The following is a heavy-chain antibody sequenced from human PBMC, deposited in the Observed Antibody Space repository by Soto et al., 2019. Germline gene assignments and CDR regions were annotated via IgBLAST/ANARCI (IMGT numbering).Heavy chain of an antibody. CDR2: ISSYNSNNGDT. J-gene: IGHJ6*02. CDR3: ARAELERGEVGYFGMDV. Sequence: QVQLVQSGAELKKPGASVKVSCKTSGYTFSNYAIRWVRQAPGQGLERMGWISSYNSNNGDTKSAQMLQGRVTMTIDTSATTAYMELRSLRSDDTAVYYCARAELERGEVGYFGMDVWGQGTTVTVSS. D-gene: IGHD1-1*01. V-gene: IGHV1-18*04. CDR1: GYTFSNYA.